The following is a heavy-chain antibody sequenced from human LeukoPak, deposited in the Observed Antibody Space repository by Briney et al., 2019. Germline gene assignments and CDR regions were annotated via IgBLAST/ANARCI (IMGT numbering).Heavy chain of an antibody. CDR2: ISGSGGST. CDR3: AKDTPLAYYDSSGPFDY. Sequence: GGSLRLSCAASGFTFSSYAMSWVRQAPGKGLEWVSAISGSGGSTYYADSVKGRFTISRDNSKNTLYLQMNSLRAEDTAVYYCAKDTPLAYYDSSGPFDYWGQGTLVTVSS. CDR1: GFTFSSYA. J-gene: IGHJ4*02. V-gene: IGHV3-23*01. D-gene: IGHD3-22*01.